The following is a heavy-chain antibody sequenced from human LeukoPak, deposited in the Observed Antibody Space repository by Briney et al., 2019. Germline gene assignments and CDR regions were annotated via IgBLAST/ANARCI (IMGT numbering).Heavy chain of an antibody. D-gene: IGHD5-24*01. CDR1: GFTFSNYD. J-gene: IGHJ4*02. CDR3: ARGEEKATITALDS. V-gene: IGHV3-21*01. Sequence: GGSLRLSCAASGFTFSNYDMHCVRQAPGKGLEWVSAISSSSSYIYYADSIKGRFTISRDNAENSLYLQMNSLRAVDTAVYFCARGEEKATITALDSWGQGTLVTVFS. CDR2: ISSSSSYI.